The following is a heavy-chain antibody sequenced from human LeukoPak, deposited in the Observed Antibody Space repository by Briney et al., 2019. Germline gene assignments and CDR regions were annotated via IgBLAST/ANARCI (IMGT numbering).Heavy chain of an antibody. V-gene: IGHV3-23*01. J-gene: IGHJ6*02. CDR2: TLESGGST. CDR3: AKRSPRDYYYNMDV. CDR1: GFTFSNYA. Sequence: PGGTLRLSCAASGFTFSNYAMSWVRQAPGKGLEWVSATLESGGSTYYADSLKGRFTISRDNSKNTLYLQMNSLRAEDTAVYYCAKRSPRDYYYNMDVWGQGTTVTVSS.